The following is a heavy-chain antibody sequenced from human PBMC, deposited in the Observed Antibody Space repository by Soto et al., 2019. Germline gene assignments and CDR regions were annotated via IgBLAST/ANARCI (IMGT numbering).Heavy chain of an antibody. CDR2: IIASGTYS. CDR3: AKDPIGDYIGAFDF. D-gene: IGHD4-17*01. J-gene: IGHJ3*01. Sequence: QLLESGGGLVQPGGSLRLSCAASGFTFSDYAMTWVRQAPGKGLEWVSGIIASGTYSKYADSVNGRFTISRDNAKNTLYLQMTGLRVEDTAVYFCAKDPIGDYIGAFDFWGQGTMVTVSS. CDR1: GFTFSDYA. V-gene: IGHV3-23*01.